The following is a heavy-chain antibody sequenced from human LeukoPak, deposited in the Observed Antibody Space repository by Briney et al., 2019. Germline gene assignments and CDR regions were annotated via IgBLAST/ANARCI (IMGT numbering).Heavy chain of an antibody. CDR2: IRYDGSNK. J-gene: IGHJ6*03. CDR1: GFTFSSYG. V-gene: IGHV3-33*01. Sequence: GGSLRLPCAASGFTFSSYGMHWVRQAPGKGLEWVAVIRYDGSNKYYADSVKGRFTISRDNSKNTLYLQMNSLRAEDTAVYYCASNGATDYYYYYMDVWGKGTTVTVSS. D-gene: IGHD2-8*01. CDR3: ASNGATDYYYYYMDV.